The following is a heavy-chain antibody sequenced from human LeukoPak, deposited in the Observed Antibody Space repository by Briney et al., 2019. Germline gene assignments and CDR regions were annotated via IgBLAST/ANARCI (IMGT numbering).Heavy chain of an antibody. CDR2: IRYDGSNK. CDR1: GSTFSTYG. J-gene: IGHJ4*02. CDR3: AKLAYSSSSSVDY. Sequence: GGSLRLSCAASGSTFSTYGMHWVRQAPGKGLEWVAFIRYDGSNKYYADSVKGRFTISRDNSKNTLYLQMNSLRAEDTAVYYCAKLAYSSSSSVDYWGQGTLVTVSS. D-gene: IGHD6-6*01. V-gene: IGHV3-30*02.